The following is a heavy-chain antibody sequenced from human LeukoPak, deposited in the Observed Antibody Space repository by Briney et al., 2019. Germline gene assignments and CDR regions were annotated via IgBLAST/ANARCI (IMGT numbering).Heavy chain of an antibody. V-gene: IGHV3-21*01. CDR2: ISSSSNYI. D-gene: IGHD6-19*01. Sequence: PGGSLRLSCAASGFTFSSYSMNWVRQAPGKGLEWVSSISSSSNYIYYADSVKGRFTISRDNVKNSMYMQMNSLRAEDTAVYYCARDPSSGWYLKGWFDPWGQGTLVTVSS. J-gene: IGHJ5*02. CDR1: GFTFSSYS. CDR3: ARDPSSGWYLKGWFDP.